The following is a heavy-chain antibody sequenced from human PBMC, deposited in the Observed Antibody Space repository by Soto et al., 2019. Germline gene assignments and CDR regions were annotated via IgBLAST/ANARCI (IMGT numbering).Heavy chain of an antibody. CDR1: GDSISSGGSS. CDR2: IYHHGSA. D-gene: IGHD3-10*01. CDR3: ARVTGHYYYGMDV. J-gene: IGHJ6*02. Sequence: PSETLSLTCTVSGDSISSGGSSWNWIRQPPGRGLEWIGYIYHHGSAYYNPSLKSRVTISVDTSKNQFSLTLSSVTAADTAVYYCARVTGHYYYGMDVWGQGTTVTVSS. V-gene: IGHV4-30-2*01.